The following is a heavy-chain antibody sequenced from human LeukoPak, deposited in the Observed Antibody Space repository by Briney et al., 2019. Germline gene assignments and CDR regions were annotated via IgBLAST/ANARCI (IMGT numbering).Heavy chain of an antibody. J-gene: IGHJ3*02. D-gene: IGHD1-26*01. CDR1: GFSFENYN. CDR2: INVITGYI. CDR3: ARDRSGSSSVDDAFDI. V-gene: IGHV3-21*01. Sequence: GGSLRLSCAASGFSFENYNMNWVRQAPGKGLEWVAYINVITGYIYYADSLKGRFTISRDNAKKSLFLEMNSLRVEDTAVYYCARDRSGSSSVDDAFDIWGQGIMVTVS.